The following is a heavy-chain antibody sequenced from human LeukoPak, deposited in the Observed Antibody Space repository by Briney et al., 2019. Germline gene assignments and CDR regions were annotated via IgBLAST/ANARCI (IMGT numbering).Heavy chain of an antibody. D-gene: IGHD2-2*01. V-gene: IGHV1-8*01. CDR2: MNPNSGNT. Sequence: GASVKVSCKASGYTFTSYDITWVRQATGQGPEWMGWMNPNSGNTGYAQKFQGRVTMTRNTSISTAYMELSSLRSEDTAVYYCARANKGGCSGTSCYAGRAWLLPPHYFDYWGQGTLVTVSS. CDR3: ARANKGGCSGTSCYAGRAWLLPPHYFDY. J-gene: IGHJ4*02. CDR1: GYTFTSYD.